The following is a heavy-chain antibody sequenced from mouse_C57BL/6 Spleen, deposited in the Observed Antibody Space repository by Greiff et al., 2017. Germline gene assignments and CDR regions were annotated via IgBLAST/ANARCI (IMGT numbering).Heavy chain of an antibody. CDR1: GYAFSSYW. CDR2: IYPGDGDT. CDR3: ARRSYGNYAMDY. Sequence: VQLQQSGAELVKPGASVKISCKASGYAFSSYWMNWVKQRPGKGLEWIGQIYPGDGDTNYNGKFKGKATLTADKSSSTACMQLSSLTSEDSAVYFCARRSYGNYAMDYWGQGTSVTVSS. D-gene: IGHD2-1*01. J-gene: IGHJ4*01. V-gene: IGHV1-80*01.